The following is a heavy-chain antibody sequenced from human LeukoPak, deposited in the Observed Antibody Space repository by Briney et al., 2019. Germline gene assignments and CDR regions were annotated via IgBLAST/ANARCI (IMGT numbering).Heavy chain of an antibody. CDR3: ARVKYYYDSSGSFDY. CDR2: ISAYNGNT. D-gene: IGHD3-22*01. Sequence: ASVKVSFTASGYTFTSYAMHWVRQAPGQGLEWMGWISAYNGNTNYAQKLQGRVTMTTDTSTSTAYMELRSLRSDDTAVYYCARVKYYYDSSGSFDYWGQGTLVTVSS. CDR1: GYTFTSYA. V-gene: IGHV1-18*01. J-gene: IGHJ4*02.